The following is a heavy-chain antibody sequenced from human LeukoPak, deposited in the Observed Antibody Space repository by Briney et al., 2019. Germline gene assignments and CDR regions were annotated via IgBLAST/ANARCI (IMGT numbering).Heavy chain of an antibody. V-gene: IGHV1-69*01. CDR3: ARVSYYGSGRYYDFDY. CDR2: IIPIFGTA. J-gene: IGHJ4*02. Sequence: SVKVSCKASGGTFSSYAISWVRQAPGQGLEWMGGIIPIFGTANYAQKFQGRVTITADESTSTAYMELSSLRSEDTAVYYCARVSYYGSGRYYDFDYWGQGTLVTVSS. D-gene: IGHD3-10*01. CDR1: GGTFSSYA.